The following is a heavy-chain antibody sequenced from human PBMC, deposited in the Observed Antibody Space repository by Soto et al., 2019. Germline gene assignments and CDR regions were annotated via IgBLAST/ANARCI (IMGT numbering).Heavy chain of an antibody. J-gene: IGHJ4*02. CDR3: TTTDKLGYCSSTSCYGLSFPIY. Sequence: GGSLRLSCAASGFTFSNAWMSWVRQAPGKGLEWVGRIKSKTDGGTTDYAAPVKGRFTISRDDSKNTLYLQMNSLKTEDTAVYYCTTTDKLGYCSSTSCYGLSFPIYWGQGTLVTISS. V-gene: IGHV3-15*01. CDR2: IKSKTDGGTT. CDR1: GFTFSNAW. D-gene: IGHD2-2*01.